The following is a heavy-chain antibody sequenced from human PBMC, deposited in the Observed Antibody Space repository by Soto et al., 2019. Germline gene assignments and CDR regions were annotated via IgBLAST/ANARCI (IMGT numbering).Heavy chain of an antibody. V-gene: IGHV5-10-1*01. D-gene: IGHD3-22*01. CDR2: IDASDSYV. Sequence: GESLKISCKGSGYTFTSYFISWVRQMPGKGLEWIGRIDASDSYVKYSPSFQGHVTISADKSISTAYLQWSSLKASDTAIYYCARHESLMDWIPPHDSFGPWGQVTLVTVSS. CDR3: ARHESLMDWIPPHDSFGP. J-gene: IGHJ5*02. CDR1: GYTFTSYF.